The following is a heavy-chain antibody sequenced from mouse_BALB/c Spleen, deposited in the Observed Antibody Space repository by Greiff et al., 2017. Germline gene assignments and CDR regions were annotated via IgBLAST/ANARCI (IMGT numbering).Heavy chain of an antibody. D-gene: IGHD2-3*01. V-gene: IGHV5-17*02. Sequence: EVKLVESGGGLVQPGGSRKLSCAASGFTFSSFGMHWVRQAPEQGLEWVAYISSGSSTIYYADTVKGRFTISTDNPKNTLFLQMNSLRSEDTAMYYCARYLDDGDYEGFAYWGQGTLVTVSA. CDR2: ISSGSSTI. CDR3: ARYLDDGDYEGFAY. J-gene: IGHJ3*01. CDR1: GFTFSSFG.